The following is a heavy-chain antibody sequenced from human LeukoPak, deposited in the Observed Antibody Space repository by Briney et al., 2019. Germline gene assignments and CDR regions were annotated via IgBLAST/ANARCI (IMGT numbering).Heavy chain of an antibody. V-gene: IGHV4-39*01. CDR3: ARQAYSSNLGWFDP. Sequence: SETLSLTCSGSGGPISSSTYYWGWSRQPPGKGQDCPGNIYNSRSTYYNPSLKDRVALSVDTSQNASALKLSSVTAPETAVYYCARQAYSSNLGWFDPWGQGTLVTVSS. CDR2: IYNSRST. CDR1: GGPISSSTYY. D-gene: IGHD6-13*01. J-gene: IGHJ5*02.